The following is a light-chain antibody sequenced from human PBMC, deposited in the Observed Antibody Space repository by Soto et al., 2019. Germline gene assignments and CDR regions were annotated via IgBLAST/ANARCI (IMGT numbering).Light chain of an antibody. V-gene: IGKV1-39*01. CDR2: GTS. CDR1: QSISNS. Sequence: DIQLTQSPSSLSASVGDRVTISCRASQSISNSLNWYQKKPGKAPNPLIYGTSGVHSGVPSRFSGSGSGTDFNLTISSLQREDFATYYCQQSYSSSWTFGQGTKVDI. J-gene: IGKJ1*01. CDR3: QQSYSSSWT.